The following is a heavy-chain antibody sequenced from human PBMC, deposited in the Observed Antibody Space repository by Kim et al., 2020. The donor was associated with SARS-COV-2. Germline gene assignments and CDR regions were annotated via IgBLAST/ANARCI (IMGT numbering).Heavy chain of an antibody. Sequence: SETLSLTCTVSGGSISSYYWSWIRQPPGKGLEWIGYIYYSGSTNYNPSLKSRVTISVDTSKNQFSLKLSSVTAADTAVYYCARHFFYGDYAYYYFDYWGQGTLVTVSS. CDR1: GGSISSYY. CDR3: ARHFFYGDYAYYYFDY. V-gene: IGHV4-59*08. CDR2: IYYSGST. J-gene: IGHJ4*02. D-gene: IGHD4-17*01.